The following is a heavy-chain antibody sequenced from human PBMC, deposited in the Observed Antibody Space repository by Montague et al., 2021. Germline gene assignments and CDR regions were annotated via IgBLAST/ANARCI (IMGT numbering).Heavy chain of an antibody. CDR2: INHHGAR. CDR3: ARGRRLGKIAMAAGVIAHLDY. J-gene: IGHJ4*02. Sequence: SETLSLTCGVYGGSFSSYYWNWICQSPGRGLERMGEINHHGARNHSPSLTNRVTFSFATAKNQFSLNLNSVNAADTGTSYCARGRRLGKIAMAAGVIAHLDYWGQGTMVTVS. V-gene: IGHV4-34*01. D-gene: IGHD3-10*01. CDR1: GGSFSSYY.